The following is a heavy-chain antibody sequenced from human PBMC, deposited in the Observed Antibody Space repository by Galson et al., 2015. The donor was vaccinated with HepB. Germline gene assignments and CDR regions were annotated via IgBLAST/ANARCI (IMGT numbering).Heavy chain of an antibody. CDR2: ISISSINI. V-gene: IGHV3-21*01. CDR3: ARDLAGGPFSFDS. D-gene: IGHD6-19*01. Sequence: SLRLSCAASGFSFSNYIMNWVRQAPGKGLEWVSSISISSINIYYSDSVRGRFTISRDNAKNSLFLQMNSLRAEDTAVYYCARDLAGGPFSFDSWGLGTLVTVSS. CDR1: GFSFSNYI. J-gene: IGHJ4*02.